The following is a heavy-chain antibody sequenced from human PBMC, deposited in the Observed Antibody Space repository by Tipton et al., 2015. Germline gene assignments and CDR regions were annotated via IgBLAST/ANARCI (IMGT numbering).Heavy chain of an antibody. D-gene: IGHD4-17*01. CDR2: ISGSGGST. V-gene: IGHV3-23*01. CDR3: AKSGDYGGGIYYGMDV. CDR1: GFIFSSYA. J-gene: IGHJ6*02. Sequence: SLRLSCAASGFIFSSYAMSWVRQAPGKGLEWVSVISGSGGSTSYADSVKGRFTISRDNSKNTLYLQMNSLRVEDTAVYYCAKSGDYGGGIYYGMDVWGQGTTVTVSS.